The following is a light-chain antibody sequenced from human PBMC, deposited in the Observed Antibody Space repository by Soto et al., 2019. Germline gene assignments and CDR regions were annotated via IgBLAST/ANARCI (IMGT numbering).Light chain of an antibody. V-gene: IGLV1-44*01. J-gene: IGLJ2*01. CDR1: SSNIGSNT. CDR3: AAWDDSLNGVV. CDR2: SND. Sequence: QSVLTQPPSSSGTPGQRVTISCSGRSSNIGSNTINWYQQLPGTPPKLLIYSNDQRPSGVPDRFSGSKSGTSASLAISGLQSEVEADYYCAAWDDSLNGVVFGGGTKLTVL.